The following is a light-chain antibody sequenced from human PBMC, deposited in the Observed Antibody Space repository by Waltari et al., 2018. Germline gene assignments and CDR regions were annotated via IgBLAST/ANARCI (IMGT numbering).Light chain of an antibody. CDR2: KFS. CDR1: QSLVYSDGNTH. Sequence: DVVMTQSPLSLSVTFGQPASISCKSSQSLVYSDGNTHLKLVQQRPGQSPRRLIYKFSNRHSGVPDRFSDMGSGTDFTLKISRVEAEDVGVFYCMQDSHWPCTCGGGTKVEIK. CDR3: MQDSHWPCT. V-gene: IGKV2-30*01. J-gene: IGKJ4*01.